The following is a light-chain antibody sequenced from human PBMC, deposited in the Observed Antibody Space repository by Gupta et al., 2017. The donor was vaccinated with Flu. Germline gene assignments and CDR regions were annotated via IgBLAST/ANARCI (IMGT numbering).Light chain of an antibody. J-gene: IGKJ4*01. V-gene: IGKV1-9*01. Sequence: PSFLSASVGDRVTITCRASQGISSYLAWYQQKAGKAPKLLLYAASILQSGVPSRFSGSGSGTEFTLTISSLQPEDFATFYCQQVYGSPFTFGGGTKVEIK. CDR1: QGISSY. CDR2: AAS. CDR3: QQVYGSPFT.